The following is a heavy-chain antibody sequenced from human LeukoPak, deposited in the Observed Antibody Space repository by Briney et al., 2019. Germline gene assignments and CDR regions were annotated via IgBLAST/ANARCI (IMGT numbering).Heavy chain of an antibody. CDR1: GFTFSTYA. Sequence: GGSLRLSCAASGFTFSTYAMNWVRQAPGKGLEWVSSINSGSRYIYYADSVKGRFTISRDNAKNSMYLQMNSLRAEDTAVYYCASSMLRGIGNYWGQGTLVTVSS. D-gene: IGHD3-10*01. V-gene: IGHV3-21*01. J-gene: IGHJ4*02. CDR2: INSGSRYI. CDR3: ASSMLRGIGNY.